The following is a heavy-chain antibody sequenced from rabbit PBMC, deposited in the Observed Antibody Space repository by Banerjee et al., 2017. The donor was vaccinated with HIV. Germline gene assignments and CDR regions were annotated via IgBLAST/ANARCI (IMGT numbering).Heavy chain of an antibody. CDR3: ARGAGSGYYILNL. V-gene: IGHV1S45*01. J-gene: IGHJ4*01. Sequence: QEQLEESGGDLVKPEGSLTLTCTASGFSFSSGYYMCWVRQAPGKGLEWIACIYAGSSGSTYYASWAKGRFTISKTSSTTVTLQMTSLTAADTATYFCARGAGSGYYILNLWGPGTLVTVS. CDR1: GFSFSSGYY. CDR2: IYAGSSGST. D-gene: IGHD8-1*01.